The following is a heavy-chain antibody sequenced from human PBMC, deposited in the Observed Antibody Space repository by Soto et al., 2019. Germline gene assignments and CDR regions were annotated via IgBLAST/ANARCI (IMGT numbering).Heavy chain of an antibody. V-gene: IGHV3-48*01. CDR2: ISSSSSTI. CDR1: GFTFSSYS. CDR3: AGEDHSSGHAGTFQH. D-gene: IGHD3-22*01. J-gene: IGHJ1*01. Sequence: PGGSLRLSCAAFGFTFSSYSMNWVLQAARKGLEWVSYISSSSSTIYYADSVKGRFTISRDNAKISLYLLMNSLRAEDTAVYYCAGEDHSSGHAGTFQHWGQGTLVTVFS.